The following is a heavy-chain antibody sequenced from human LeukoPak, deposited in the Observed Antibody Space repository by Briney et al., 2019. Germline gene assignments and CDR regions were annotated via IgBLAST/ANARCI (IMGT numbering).Heavy chain of an antibody. Sequence: PGGSLRLSCAASGFTFSNYWMHWVRQAPGKGLVWVSRVNRDGSSTYDADSVKGRFTISRDNAKNTLYLQMNSLRAEDTAVYFCARDDYSSADYWGQGTLVTVSS. D-gene: IGHD6-25*01. V-gene: IGHV3-74*01. CDR1: GFTFSNYW. CDR3: ARDDYSSADY. CDR2: VNRDGSST. J-gene: IGHJ4*02.